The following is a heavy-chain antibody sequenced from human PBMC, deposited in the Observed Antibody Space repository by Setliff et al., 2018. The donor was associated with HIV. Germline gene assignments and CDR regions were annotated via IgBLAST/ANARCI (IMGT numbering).Heavy chain of an antibody. J-gene: IGHJ4*02. CDR3: AKHHYCSGSSCSYDF. D-gene: IGHD2-15*01. V-gene: IGHV3-9*01. CDR1: GFTFDDYA. Sequence: PGGSLRLSCAASGFTFDDYAMHWVRQAPGKGLGWVSGIGWNSGSIGYADSVKGRFTISRDNAKNSLYLQMNSLRAEDTAVYFCAKHHYCSGSSCSYDFWGRGTLVTVSS. CDR2: IGWNSGSI.